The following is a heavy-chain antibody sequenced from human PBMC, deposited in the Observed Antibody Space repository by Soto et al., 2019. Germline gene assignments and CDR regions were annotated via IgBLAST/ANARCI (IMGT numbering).Heavy chain of an antibody. CDR3: AKVDVSTAGSFDY. CDR2: ISSSSSYI. CDR1: GFTFSSYS. V-gene: IGHV3-21*04. Sequence: KPGGSLRLSCAASGFTFSSYSMNWVRQAPGKGLEWVSSISSSSSYIYYADSVKGRFTISRDNAKNTVYLQMNSLSVGDTAVYLCAKVDVSTAGSFDYWGQGALVTVSS. J-gene: IGHJ4*02. D-gene: IGHD6-13*01.